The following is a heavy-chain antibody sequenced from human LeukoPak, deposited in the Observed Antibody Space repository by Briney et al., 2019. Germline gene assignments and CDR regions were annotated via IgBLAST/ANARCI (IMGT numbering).Heavy chain of an antibody. J-gene: IGHJ4*02. CDR2: IRYDGSNE. V-gene: IGHV3-30*02. CDR1: GFTFSSYA. D-gene: IGHD3-22*01. Sequence: PGGSLRLSCAASGFTFSSYAMHWVRQPPGKGREGVAFIRYDGSNEYYADSVKGRFTISRDNSKNTLYLQMNSLRAEDTAVYYCAKQPNPYYDTSGHDYWGQGTLVTVSS. CDR3: AKQPNPYYDTSGHDY.